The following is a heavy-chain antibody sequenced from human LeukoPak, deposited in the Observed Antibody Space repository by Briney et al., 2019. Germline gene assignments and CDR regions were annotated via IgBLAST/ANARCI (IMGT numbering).Heavy chain of an antibody. Sequence: SETLSLTCAVSGGSNSSSNWWSWVRQPPGKGLEWIGEIYHSGSTNYNPSLKSRVTISVDKSKNQFSLKLSSVTAADTAVYYCARLGYSGYDLVYWGQGTLVTVSS. V-gene: IGHV4-4*02. CDR1: GGSNSSSNW. CDR2: IYHSGST. J-gene: IGHJ4*02. CDR3: ARLGYSGYDLVY. D-gene: IGHD5-12*01.